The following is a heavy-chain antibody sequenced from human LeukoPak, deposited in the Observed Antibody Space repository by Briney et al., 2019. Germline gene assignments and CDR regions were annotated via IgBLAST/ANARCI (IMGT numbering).Heavy chain of an antibody. Sequence: SVKVSCKASGGTFSSYTISWVRQAPGQGLEWMGRIIPILGIANYAQKFQGRVTITADESTSTAYMELSSLRSEDTAVYYCARGHSNPPSYYYYYYMDVWGKGTTVTVSS. D-gene: IGHD4-11*01. CDR2: IIPILGIA. CDR3: ARGHSNPPSYYYYYYMDV. CDR1: GGTFSSYT. J-gene: IGHJ6*03. V-gene: IGHV1-69*02.